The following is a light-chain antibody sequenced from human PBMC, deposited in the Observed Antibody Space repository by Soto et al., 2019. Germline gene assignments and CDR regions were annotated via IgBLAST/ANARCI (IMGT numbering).Light chain of an antibody. CDR1: QDISHY. J-gene: IGKJ1*01. Sequence: DIQRTQSPSSLSASVGDRVTITCQASQDISHYLNWYQQKPGKAPKLLIYDTSNLETGVPSKFSGSGSGTHFIFTISSLQPEDIATYYCQQFYNLPWTFGQGTKVEIE. CDR3: QQFYNLPWT. V-gene: IGKV1-33*01. CDR2: DTS.